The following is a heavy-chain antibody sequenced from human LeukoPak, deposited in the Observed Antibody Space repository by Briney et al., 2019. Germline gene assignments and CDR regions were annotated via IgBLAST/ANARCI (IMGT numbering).Heavy chain of an antibody. CDR2: IYYSGTT. V-gene: IGHV4-39*01. D-gene: IGHD3-10*01. CDR1: GGSISSGGYY. J-gene: IGHJ5*02. Sequence: PSQTLSLTCAVSGGSISSGGYYWGWIRQPPGKGLEWIGSIYYSGTTYYNPSLKSRFTISVDTSKNQFSLKLSSATATDTAVYYCARIRRIRIWFGDLRFLPSNWFDPWGQGTLVTVSS. CDR3: ARIRRIRIWFGDLRFLPSNWFDP.